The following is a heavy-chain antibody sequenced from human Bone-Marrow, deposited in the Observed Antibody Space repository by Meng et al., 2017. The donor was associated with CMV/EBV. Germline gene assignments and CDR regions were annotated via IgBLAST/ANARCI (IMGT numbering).Heavy chain of an antibody. Sequence: SVKVSCKASGYTFSSYAISWVRQAPGQGLEWMGGIIPIFGTANYAQKFQGRVTITTDESTSTAYMELSSLRSEDTAVYYCARVGVGNYIPYYCDYYGMDVWGQGTTVTVSS. J-gene: IGHJ6*02. V-gene: IGHV1-69*05. CDR3: ARVGVGNYIPYYCDYYGMDV. CDR1: GYTFSSYA. D-gene: IGHD4-11*01. CDR2: IIPIFGTA.